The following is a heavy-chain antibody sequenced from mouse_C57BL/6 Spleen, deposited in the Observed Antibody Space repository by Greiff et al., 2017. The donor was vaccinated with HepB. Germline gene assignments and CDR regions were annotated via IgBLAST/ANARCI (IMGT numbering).Heavy chain of an antibody. Sequence: VQLQQSGAELVKPGASVKISCKASGYAFSSYWMNWVKQRPGKGLEWIGQIYPGDGDTNYNGKFKGKATLTADKSSSTAYMQLSSLTSEDSAVYFCARWTTVVGRDYYAMDYWGQGTSVTVSS. CDR1: GYAFSSYW. J-gene: IGHJ4*01. CDR3: ARWTTVVGRDYYAMDY. CDR2: IYPGDGDT. D-gene: IGHD1-1*01. V-gene: IGHV1-80*01.